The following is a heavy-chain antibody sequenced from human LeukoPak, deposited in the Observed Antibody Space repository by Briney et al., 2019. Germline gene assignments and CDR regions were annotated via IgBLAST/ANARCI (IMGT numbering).Heavy chain of an antibody. D-gene: IGHD5-12*01. CDR2: INWNGGTT. CDR1: GFAFDDYG. J-gene: IGHJ4*02. Sequence: GGSLRLSCAASGFAFDDYGMSWVRQAPGKGLEWVSGINWNGGTTRYADSVKGRFTISRDNAKNSLHLQMNSLRAEDTALYYCAGTRGGYESLPNFWGQGTLVTVSS. V-gene: IGHV3-20*04. CDR3: AGTRGGYESLPNF.